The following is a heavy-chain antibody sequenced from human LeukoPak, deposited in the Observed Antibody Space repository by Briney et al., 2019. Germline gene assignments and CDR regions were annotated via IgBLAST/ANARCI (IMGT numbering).Heavy chain of an antibody. V-gene: IGHV3-49*04. J-gene: IGHJ4*02. Sequence: GGSLRLSCTASGFTFGDYAMSWVRQAPGKGLEWVGFIRSKAYGGTTEYAASVKGRFTISRDDSKSIAYLQMNSLKTEDTAVYYCTRVYYDILTFDYWGQGTLVTVSS. CDR1: GFTFGDYA. CDR3: TRVYYDILTFDY. CDR2: IRSKAYGGTT. D-gene: IGHD3-9*01.